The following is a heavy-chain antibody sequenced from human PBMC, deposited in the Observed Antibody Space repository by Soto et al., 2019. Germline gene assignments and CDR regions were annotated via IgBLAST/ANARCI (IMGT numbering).Heavy chain of an antibody. J-gene: IGHJ6*02. D-gene: IGHD3-10*01. V-gene: IGHV3-23*01. Sequence: DVQLLESGGHLVQPGGSLRLSCAASGFTFSSYAMCWVRQAPGKGLEWVSSVSAGGDMTYYSDSVKGRFTISRDNSNNALFLQMNSLRIEDTALYYCARGDRGGSGSPASYYYSGLDVWGQGATVTVS. CDR3: ARGDRGGSGSPASYYYSGLDV. CDR1: GFTFSSYA. CDR2: VSAGGDMT.